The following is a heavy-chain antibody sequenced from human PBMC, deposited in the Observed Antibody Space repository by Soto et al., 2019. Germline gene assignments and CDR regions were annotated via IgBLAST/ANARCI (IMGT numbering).Heavy chain of an antibody. CDR1: GFSLSTSGVG. Sequence: QITLKESGPTLVKPTQTLTLTCTFSGFSLSTSGVGVGWIRQPPGKALEWLALIYWDDDKRYSPSLKSRLTITEHTTKNRVVLTMTNLDPVDTATYYCAHRRSTYYYDSTFDPWGQGTLVTVSS. CDR3: AHRRSTYYYDSTFDP. V-gene: IGHV2-5*02. J-gene: IGHJ5*02. CDR2: IYWDDDK. D-gene: IGHD3-22*01.